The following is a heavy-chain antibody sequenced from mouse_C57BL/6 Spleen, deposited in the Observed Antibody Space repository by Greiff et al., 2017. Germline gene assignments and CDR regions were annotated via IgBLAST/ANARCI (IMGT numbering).Heavy chain of an antibody. J-gene: IGHJ3*01. D-gene: IGHD2-1*01. CDR1: GYTFTSYW. CDR3: AIYYGNYVWFAY. Sequence: QVQLQQPGAELVKPGASVKLSCKASGYTFTSYWMHWVKQRPGQGLEWIGMIHPNSGSTNYNEKFKSKATLTVDKSSSTAYMQLSSLTSEDSAVYYCAIYYGNYVWFAYWGQGTLVTGSA. CDR2: IHPNSGST. V-gene: IGHV1-64*01.